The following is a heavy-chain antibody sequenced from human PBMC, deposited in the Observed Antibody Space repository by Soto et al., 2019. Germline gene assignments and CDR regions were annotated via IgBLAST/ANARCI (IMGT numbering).Heavy chain of an antibody. D-gene: IGHD2-2*01. V-gene: IGHV3-23*01. CDR2: IGESGTPT. J-gene: IGHJ6*02. CDR1: GFTFSSYA. Sequence: PGGSLRLSCAASGFTFSSYAMKWVRQAPGKGLEWVSLIGESGTPTYYADSVKGRFTISRDNSGNTLFLEMYSLRAEDTAVYYCAIYIPGVRYYGMDVWGQGTTVTVSS. CDR3: AIYIPGVRYYGMDV.